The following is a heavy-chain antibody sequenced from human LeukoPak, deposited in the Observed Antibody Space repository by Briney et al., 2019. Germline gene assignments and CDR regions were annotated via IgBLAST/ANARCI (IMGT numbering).Heavy chain of an antibody. Sequence: GGSLRLSCAASGFTFSSYAMSWVRQAPGKGLEWVAVISYDGSNKYYADSVKGRFTISRDNSKNTLYLQMNSLRAEDTAVYYCAKEESSELLWFGELLFYPRYYYYYGMDVWGQGTTVTVSS. V-gene: IGHV3-30*18. CDR2: ISYDGSNK. CDR3: AKEESSELLWFGELLFYPRYYYYYGMDV. D-gene: IGHD3-10*01. CDR1: GFTFSSYA. J-gene: IGHJ6*02.